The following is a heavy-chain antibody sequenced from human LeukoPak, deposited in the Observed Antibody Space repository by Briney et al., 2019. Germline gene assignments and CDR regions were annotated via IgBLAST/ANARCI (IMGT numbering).Heavy chain of an antibody. Sequence: SETLSLTCTVSGGSISSYYWCWIRQPPGKGLEWIGYIYYSGSTNYNPSLKSRVTISVDTSKNQFSLKLSSVTAADTAVYYCARQSSGWYYFDYWGQGTLVTVSS. CDR1: GGSISSYY. CDR3: ARQSSGWYYFDY. D-gene: IGHD6-19*01. J-gene: IGHJ4*02. CDR2: IYYSGST. V-gene: IGHV4-59*08.